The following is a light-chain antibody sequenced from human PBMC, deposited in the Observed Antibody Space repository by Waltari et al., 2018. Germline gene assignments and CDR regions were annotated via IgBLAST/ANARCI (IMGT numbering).Light chain of an antibody. V-gene: IGLV4-69*01. Sequence: QLVLTQSPSASASLGASVKLTCTPSRGHSSNVIAWLQQQPEKGPRYLMTGNSDGSHSKGDKVPARFLGSSSGTEHCLTISSLQSVGEADYYGQTGGHSTWVFGGGTELAVL. CDR1: RGHSSNV. J-gene: IGLJ3*02. CDR3: QTGGHSTWV. CDR2: GNSDGSH.